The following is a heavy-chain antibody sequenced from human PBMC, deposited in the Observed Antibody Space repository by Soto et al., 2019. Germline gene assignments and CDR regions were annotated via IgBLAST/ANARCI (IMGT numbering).Heavy chain of an antibody. J-gene: IGHJ6*03. CDR2: SHYRSKWYF. CDR3: ARGSWDDVSGHYYMDV. V-gene: IGHV6-1*01. D-gene: IGHD1-1*01. Sequence: QVQLQLSGPGLVTPSQTLSLTCAISGDSVSSNSAGWNWIRQTPSRGLEWLGRSHYRSKWYFNYAVSVESRITINPDTSKNHFSLQLSSVTPDDTAVYYCARGSWDDVSGHYYMDVWGKGTTVTVSS. CDR1: GDSVSSNSAG.